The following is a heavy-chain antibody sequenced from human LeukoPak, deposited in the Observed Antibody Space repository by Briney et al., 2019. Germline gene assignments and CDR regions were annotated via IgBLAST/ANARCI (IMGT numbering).Heavy chain of an antibody. CDR3: ARLWCSTITCYPYFDP. J-gene: IGHJ5*02. Sequence: TSETLSLTCTVSGGSISSSSYYWGWIRQPPGKGLEWIGSMYYSGSTYYDPSLKSRVTISVDTSKNQFSLKLTSVTAADTAIYYCARLWCSTITCYPYFDPWGQGTLVTVSS. CDR2: MYYSGST. CDR1: GGSISSSSYY. V-gene: IGHV4-39*01. D-gene: IGHD2-2*01.